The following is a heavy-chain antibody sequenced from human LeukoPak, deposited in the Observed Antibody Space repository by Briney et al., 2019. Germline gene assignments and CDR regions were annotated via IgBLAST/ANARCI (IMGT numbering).Heavy chain of an antibody. CDR3: ARGGNSGWRTPNDDY. D-gene: IGHD6-19*01. J-gene: IGHJ4*02. Sequence: ASVKVSCKASGYTFTSYGISWVRQAPGQGLEWMGWISSYKSNTNYAQKFQGRVTITTDTSTSTAYMELRSLRSDDTAVYYCARGGNSGWRTPNDDYWGQGTLVTVSS. CDR1: GYTFTSYG. CDR2: ISSYKSNT. V-gene: IGHV1-18*01.